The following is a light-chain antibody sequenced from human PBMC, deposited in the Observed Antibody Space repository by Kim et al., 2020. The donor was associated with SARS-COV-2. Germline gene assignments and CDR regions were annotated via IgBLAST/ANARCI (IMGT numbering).Light chain of an antibody. Sequence: ELTQPPSASGTPGQRVSISCSVNLGTNPVNWYQQLPGTAPKLLMYNNNQRPSGVPGRFSGSKSGTSASLAISGLQSQDEADYYFAVWDGSHWLFGGWT. V-gene: IGLV1-44*01. J-gene: IGLJ2*01. CDR2: NNN. CDR1: LGTNP. CDR3: AVWDGSHWL.